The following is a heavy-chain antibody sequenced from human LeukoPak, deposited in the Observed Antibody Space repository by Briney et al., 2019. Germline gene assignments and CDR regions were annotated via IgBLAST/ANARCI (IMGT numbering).Heavy chain of an antibody. CDR3: VRHDGRGGATMGAFDS. CDR1: AGSFTSSSHH. V-gene: IGHV4-39*01. CDR2: VYYGRTT. Sequence: SETLSLTCTVSAGSFTSSSHHWGWIRQSPGKGLEWIGTVYYGRTTYCNPSLDGRVTISLDTSANHFSLQLNSVTAADTAVYYCVRHDGRGGATMGAFDSWGQGSLVTVSS. D-gene: IGHD5-12*01. J-gene: IGHJ5*01.